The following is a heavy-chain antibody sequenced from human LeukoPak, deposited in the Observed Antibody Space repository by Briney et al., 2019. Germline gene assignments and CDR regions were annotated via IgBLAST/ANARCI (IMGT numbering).Heavy chain of an antibody. CDR1: GFTFRNCW. CDR2: INQDGSEE. V-gene: IGHV3-7*01. CDR3: VRDGGVSGYDLLDY. J-gene: IGHJ4*02. D-gene: IGHD5-12*01. Sequence: GGSLRLSCAPSGFTFRNCWITWVRQARGKGLEGVAHINQDGSEEHYMDSAKARFTISRDNAENSLSLQMNSLRAEDTAVYYCVRDGGVSGYDLLDYWGQGTLVTVSS.